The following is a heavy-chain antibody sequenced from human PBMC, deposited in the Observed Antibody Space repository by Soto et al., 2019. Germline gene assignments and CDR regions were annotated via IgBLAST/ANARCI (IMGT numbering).Heavy chain of an antibody. CDR3: ARHADYYDSSGYHDAFDI. CDR2: IYHSGST. V-gene: IGHV4-4*02. CDR1: GGSISSSNW. D-gene: IGHD3-22*01. Sequence: SETLSLTCAVSGGSISSSNWWSWVRQPPGKGLEWIGEIYHSGSTNYNPSLKSRVTISVDTSKNQFSLKLSSVTAADTAVYYCARHADYYDSSGYHDAFDIWGQGTMVTVSS. J-gene: IGHJ3*02.